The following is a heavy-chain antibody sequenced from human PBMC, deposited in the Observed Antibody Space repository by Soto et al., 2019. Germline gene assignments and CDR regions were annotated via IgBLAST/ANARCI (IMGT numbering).Heavy chain of an antibody. Sequence: AXXSLRLSFAASGFTFSSYAMRWVPQAPGKGLEWVSAISGSGGTTDYAAPVKGRFTISRDDSENTLYLQMNSLKTEETAVYYCTTDPYYYDSSGYYPDAYWGQGTLVTVSS. V-gene: IGHV3-23*01. D-gene: IGHD3-22*01. CDR3: TTDPYYYDSSGYYPDAY. J-gene: IGHJ4*02. CDR1: GFTFSSYA. CDR2: ISGSGGTT.